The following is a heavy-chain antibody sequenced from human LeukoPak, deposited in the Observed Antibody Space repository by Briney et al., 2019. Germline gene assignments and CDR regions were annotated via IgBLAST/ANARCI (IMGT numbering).Heavy chain of an antibody. CDR3: AREAATMVRGVIGY. Sequence: GGSLRLSCAASGFTSSSYGMHWVRQAPGKGLEWVTGIWYDGSNKYYADSVKGRFTISRDNSKNTLYLQMNSLRAEDTAVYYCAREAATMVRGVIGYWGQGTLVTVSS. CDR1: GFTSSSYG. J-gene: IGHJ4*02. V-gene: IGHV3-33*01. CDR2: IWYDGSNK. D-gene: IGHD3-10*01.